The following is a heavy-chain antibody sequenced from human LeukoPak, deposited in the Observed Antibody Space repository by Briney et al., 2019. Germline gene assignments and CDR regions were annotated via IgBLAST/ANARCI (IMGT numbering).Heavy chain of an antibody. D-gene: IGHD6-19*01. CDR2: INPSGGST. CDR1: GYTFTSYY. J-gene: IGHJ6*04. CDR3: AALAVAGTGDYYYYGMDV. V-gene: IGHV1-46*01. Sequence: ASVKVSCKASGYTFTSYYMHWVRQAPGQGLEWMGIINPSGGSTSYAQKFQGRVTMTGDTSTSTVYMELSSLRSEDTAVYYCAALAVAGTGDYYYYGMDVWGKGTTVTVSS.